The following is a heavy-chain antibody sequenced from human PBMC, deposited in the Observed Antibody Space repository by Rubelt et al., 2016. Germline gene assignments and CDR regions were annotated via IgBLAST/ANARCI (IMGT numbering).Heavy chain of an antibody. Sequence: GNTNYAQKLQGRVTMTTDTSTSTAYMELRSLRSDDTAVYYCARVLLWFPLHGMDVWGQGTTVTVSS. CDR3: ARVLLWFPLHGMDV. J-gene: IGHJ6*02. V-gene: IGHV1-18*01. D-gene: IGHD3-10*01. CDR2: GNT.